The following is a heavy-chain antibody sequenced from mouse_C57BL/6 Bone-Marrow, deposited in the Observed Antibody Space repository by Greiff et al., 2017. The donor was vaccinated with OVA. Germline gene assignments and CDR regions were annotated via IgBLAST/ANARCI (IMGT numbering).Heavy chain of an antibody. J-gene: IGHJ4*01. CDR3: AIYSNYADAMDY. V-gene: IGHV1-74*01. CDR1: GYTFTSYW. Sequence: QVHVKQPGAELVKPGASVKVSCKASGYTFTSYWMHWVKQRPGQGLEWIGRIHPSDSDTNYNQKFKGKATLTVDKSSSTAYMQLSSLTSEDSAVYYCAIYSNYADAMDYWGQGTSVTVSS. CDR2: IHPSDSDT. D-gene: IGHD2-5*01.